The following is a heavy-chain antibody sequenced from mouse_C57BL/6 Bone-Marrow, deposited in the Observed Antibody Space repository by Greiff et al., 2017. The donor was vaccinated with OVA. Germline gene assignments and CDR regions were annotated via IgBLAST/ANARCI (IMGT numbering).Heavy chain of an antibody. CDR2: IYPRSGNT. Sequence: QVQLQQSGAELARPGASVKLSCKASGYTFTSYGISWVKQRTGQGLEWIGEIYPRSGNTYYNEKFKGKATLTADKSSSTAYMELRSLTSEDSSVYFCSRCGYDYDHYFDYWGQGTTLTVSS. D-gene: IGHD2-4*01. CDR3: SRCGYDYDHYFDY. J-gene: IGHJ2*01. V-gene: IGHV1-81*01. CDR1: GYTFTSYG.